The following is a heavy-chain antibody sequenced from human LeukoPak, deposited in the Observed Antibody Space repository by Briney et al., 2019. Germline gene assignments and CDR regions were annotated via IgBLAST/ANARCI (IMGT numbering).Heavy chain of an antibody. V-gene: IGHV3-30-3*01. CDR1: GFTFSSYA. CDR2: ISYDGSNK. CDR3: ARDHSSSWYPDAFDI. J-gene: IGHJ3*02. Sequence: PGGSLRLSCAASGFTFSSYAMHWVRQAPGKGLEWVAVISYDGSNKYYADSVEGRFTISRDNSKNTLYLQMNSLRAEDTAVYYCARDHSSSWYPDAFDIWGQGTMVTVSS. D-gene: IGHD6-13*01.